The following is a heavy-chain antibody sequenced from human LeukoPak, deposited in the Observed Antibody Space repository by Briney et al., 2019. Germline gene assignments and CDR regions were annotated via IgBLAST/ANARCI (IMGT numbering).Heavy chain of an antibody. CDR3: ATSLEYQQLLYY. D-gene: IGHD2-2*01. CDR2: IKQDGSEK. J-gene: IGHJ4*02. CDR1: GFTFSSYF. V-gene: IGHV3-7*02. Sequence: GGSLRLSCAASGFTFSSYFMSWVRQAPGKGLEWVANIKQDGSEKYYVDSVEGRFTISRDNAKNSLYLQMNSLRIEDTAVYFCATSLEYQQLLYYWGQGTLVTVSS.